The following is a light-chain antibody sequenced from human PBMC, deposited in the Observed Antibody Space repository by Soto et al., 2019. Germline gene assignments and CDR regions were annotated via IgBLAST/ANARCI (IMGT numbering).Light chain of an antibody. Sequence: EIVLTQSPGTLSLSPGERATLSCRASQSVYSSYLAWYQQKPGQAPRLLIYGASNRATGIPDRFSGSGSGTDFTLTISCLQSEDFATYYCQQYYSYPSLTFGGGTKVDIK. CDR2: GAS. CDR3: QQYYSYPSLT. V-gene: IGKV3-20*01. J-gene: IGKJ4*01. CDR1: QSVYSSY.